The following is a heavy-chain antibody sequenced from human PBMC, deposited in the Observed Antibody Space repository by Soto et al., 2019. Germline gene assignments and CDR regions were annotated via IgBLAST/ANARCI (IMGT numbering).Heavy chain of an antibody. J-gene: IGHJ6*02. CDR2: INPNSGGT. V-gene: IGHV1-2*04. CDR1: GYTFTGYY. Sequence: ASVKVSCKASGYTFTGYYMHWVRQAPEQGLEWMGWINPNSGGTNYAQKFQGWVTMTRDTSISTAYMELSRLRSDDTAVYYCARDLCSSTSCYGYYYYGMDVWGQGTTVTVSS. D-gene: IGHD2-2*01. CDR3: ARDLCSSTSCYGYYYYGMDV.